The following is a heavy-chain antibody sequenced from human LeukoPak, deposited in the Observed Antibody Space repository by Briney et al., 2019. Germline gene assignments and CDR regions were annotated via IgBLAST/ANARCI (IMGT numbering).Heavy chain of an antibody. CDR1: GYTFTSYD. V-gene: IGHV1-8*01. CDR3: ARSPVGVRKKHDF. CDR2: MNPTSGHT. Sequence: ASVTVSCTASGYTFTSYDINWVRQATGQGLEWMGWMNPTSGHTGYAQNFQGRVTMTRDTSIRTAYMELNSLPSEDTAVYYCARSPVGVRKKHDFWGQGTLVIVSS. D-gene: IGHD3-10*01. J-gene: IGHJ4*02.